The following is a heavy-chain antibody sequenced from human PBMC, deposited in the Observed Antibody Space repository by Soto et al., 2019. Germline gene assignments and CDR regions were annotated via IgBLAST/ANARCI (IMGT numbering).Heavy chain of an antibody. D-gene: IGHD2-15*01. CDR3: ARVYCSGGSCYGIDY. Sequence: QVQLVQSGAEVKKPGASVKVSCKASGYTFTTYYMHWVRQAPGQGLEWMEIINPSGGSTNAQKFQGRVTMTRDTSTSTVYVALSSLRSEDTAVYYCARVYCSGGSCYGIDYWGQGTLVTVSS. J-gene: IGHJ4*02. CDR1: GYTFTTYY. V-gene: IGHV1-46*01. CDR2: INPSGGST.